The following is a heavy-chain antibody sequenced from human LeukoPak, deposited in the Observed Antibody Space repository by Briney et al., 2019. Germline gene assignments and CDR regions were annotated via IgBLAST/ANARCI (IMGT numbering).Heavy chain of an antibody. J-gene: IGHJ4*02. CDR1: GFSFSSYW. Sequence: PGGSLRLSCAASGFSFSSYWMSWVRQAPGKGLEWVANINQDGGEKYYVDSVKGRFTVSRDNAKNSLYVQMNSLRAEDTAVYYCARHAQWFGQFQYHFDYWGQGTLVTVSS. V-gene: IGHV3-7*01. CDR2: INQDGGEK. D-gene: IGHD3-10*01. CDR3: ARHAQWFGQFQYHFDY.